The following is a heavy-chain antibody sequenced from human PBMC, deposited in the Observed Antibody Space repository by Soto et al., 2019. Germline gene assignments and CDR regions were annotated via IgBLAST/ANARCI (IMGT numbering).Heavy chain of an antibody. CDR1: RFRFSAYG. Sequence: QVKLVESGGAVVQSGRSRRLSCTASRFRFSAYGMTWVRQAPGKGLAWVAIISDDGKTQFFTDSVEGRFTISRDNSRNTLYLQMNRLIPEDTSVYYCVKGGYKTGWPPFDHWGHGTRVPVSS. D-gene: IGHD6-19*01. J-gene: IGHJ4*01. CDR2: ISDDGKTQ. CDR3: VKGGYKTGWPPFDH. V-gene: IGHV3-30*18.